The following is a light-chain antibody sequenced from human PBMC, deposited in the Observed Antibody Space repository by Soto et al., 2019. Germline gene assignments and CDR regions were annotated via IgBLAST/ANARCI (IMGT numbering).Light chain of an antibody. J-gene: IGLJ3*02. V-gene: IGLV2-8*01. CDR3: SSYAGNNKMV. CDR1: SXDVGDYTY. CDR2: EVN. Sequence: QSALTQPPSASGSLGQSVTISCTGTSXDVGDYTYVSWYQQHPGRAPKFIIYEVNKRPSGVPDRFSGSKSGNTASLTVSGLQAEDEADYYCSSYAGNNKMVFGGGTKVTVL.